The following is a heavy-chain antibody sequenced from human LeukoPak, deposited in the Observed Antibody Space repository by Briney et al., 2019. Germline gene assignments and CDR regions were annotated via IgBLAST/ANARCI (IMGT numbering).Heavy chain of an antibody. CDR1: GGSFSGYY. CDR3: ASLGGYSGYDFDY. CDR2: INHSGST. Sequence: SETLSLTCAVYGGSFSGYYWSWIRQPPGKGLEWIGEINHSGSTNYNPSLKSRVTISVDTSKNQFSLKPSSVTAADTAVYYCASLGGYSGYDFDYWGQGTLVTVSS. D-gene: IGHD5-12*01. J-gene: IGHJ4*02. V-gene: IGHV4-34*01.